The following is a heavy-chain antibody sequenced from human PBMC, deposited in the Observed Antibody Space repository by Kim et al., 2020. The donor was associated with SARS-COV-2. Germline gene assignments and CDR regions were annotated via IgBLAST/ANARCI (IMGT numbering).Heavy chain of an antibody. CDR1: GYTFTGYY. V-gene: IGHV1-2*02. J-gene: IGHJ6*02. Sequence: ASVKVSCKASGYTFTGYYMHWVRQAPGQGLEWMGWINPNSGGTNYAQKFQGRVTITRDTSISTAYMELSRLRSDDTAVYYCARGGGGNIVVVPAAIYYYYYGMDVWGQGTTVTVSS. CDR3: ARGGGGNIVVVPAAIYYYYYGMDV. CDR2: INPNSGGT. D-gene: IGHD2-2*01.